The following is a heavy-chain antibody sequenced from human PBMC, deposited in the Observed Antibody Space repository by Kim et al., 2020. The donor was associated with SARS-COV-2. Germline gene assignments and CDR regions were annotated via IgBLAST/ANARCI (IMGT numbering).Heavy chain of an antibody. CDR3: ARHFSGTSIRVLGICQFDY. V-gene: IGHV4-39*01. CDR1: GGSISSSCYY. CDR2: VYYTGST. Sequence: SETLSLTCTVSGGSISSSCYYWGWIRQPPGKGLEWIGSVYYTGSTYYNPSLKSRVTISVDTSKNQFSLQLISVTAADTAMYYCARHFSGTSIRVLGICQFDYWGQGTLVTVSS. J-gene: IGHJ4*02. D-gene: IGHD2-15*01.